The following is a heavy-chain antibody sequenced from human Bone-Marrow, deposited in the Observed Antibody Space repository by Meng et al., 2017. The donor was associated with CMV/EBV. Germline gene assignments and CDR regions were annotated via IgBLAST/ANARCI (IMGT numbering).Heavy chain of an antibody. CDR2: IYYSGST. CDR3: ARASLVGATPFDY. CDR1: GGSISSYY. V-gene: IGHV4-59*01. Sequence: SEILSLTCTVSGGSISSYYWSWIRQPPGKGLEWIGYIYYSGSTNYNPSLKSRVTISVDTSKNQFSLKLSSVTAADTAVYYCARASLVGATPFDYWGQGTLVAVSS. J-gene: IGHJ4*02. D-gene: IGHD1-26*01.